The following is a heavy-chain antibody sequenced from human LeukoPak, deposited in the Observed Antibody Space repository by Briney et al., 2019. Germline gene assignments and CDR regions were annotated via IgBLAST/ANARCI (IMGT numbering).Heavy chain of an antibody. Sequence: PGGSLRLSCAASGFTFSSYGMHWVRQAPGKGLEWVAVIWYDGSNKYYADSVKGRFTISRDNSKNTLYLQMNSLRAEDTAVYYCAREDGSGSYMDVWGKGTTVTVSS. J-gene: IGHJ6*03. CDR1: GFTFSSYG. CDR3: AREDGSGSYMDV. V-gene: IGHV3-33*01. CDR2: IWYDGSNK. D-gene: IGHD3-10*01.